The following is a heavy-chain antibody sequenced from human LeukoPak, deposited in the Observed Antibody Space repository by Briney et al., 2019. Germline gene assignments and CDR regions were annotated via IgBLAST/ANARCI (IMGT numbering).Heavy chain of an antibody. CDR1: GYTFTSYD. Sequence: ASVKVSCKASGYTFTSYDINWVRQATGQGLEWMGWMNPNSGNTGYAQKFQGRVTITRNTSISTAYMELSSLRSEDTAVYYCASNPPAITGTTGYMDVWGKGTTVTVSS. CDR2: MNPNSGNT. J-gene: IGHJ6*03. V-gene: IGHV1-8*03. D-gene: IGHD1-7*01. CDR3: ASNPPAITGTTGYMDV.